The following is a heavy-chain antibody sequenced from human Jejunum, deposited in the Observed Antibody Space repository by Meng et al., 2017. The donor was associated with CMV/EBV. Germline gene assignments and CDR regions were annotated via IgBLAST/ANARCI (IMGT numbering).Heavy chain of an antibody. Sequence: FTFSSYCMHWLRQAPGKGLGWVAVISYEGSNAYYADSVKGRFTISRDNSKNTVYLQMNNLISEDTALYYCAKVSAVNHHHYYGMDVWGQGTTVTVSS. CDR3: AKVSAVNHHHYYGMDV. V-gene: IGHV3-30*18. CDR2: ISYEGSNA. J-gene: IGHJ6*02. CDR1: FTFSSYC. D-gene: IGHD1-14*01.